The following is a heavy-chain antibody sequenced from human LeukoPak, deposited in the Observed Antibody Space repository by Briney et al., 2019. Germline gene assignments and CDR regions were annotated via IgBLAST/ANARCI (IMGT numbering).Heavy chain of an antibody. Sequence: PSETLSLTCAVSGGSISSSNWWSWVRQPPGKGLEWIGEIYHSGSTNYNPSLKSRVTISVDKSKNQFSLKLSSVTAADTAVYYCARDKPVVFGVYYYGMDVWGQGTTVTVSS. V-gene: IGHV4-4*02. J-gene: IGHJ6*02. CDR3: ARDKPVVFGVYYYGMDV. CDR2: IYHSGST. D-gene: IGHD3-3*01. CDR1: GGSISSSNW.